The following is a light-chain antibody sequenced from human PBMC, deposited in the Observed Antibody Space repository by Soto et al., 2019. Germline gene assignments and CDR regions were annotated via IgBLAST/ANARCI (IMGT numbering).Light chain of an antibody. Sequence: IVMTQSPATLSVSPGERATLSCRASQSIRSNLAWYQQKPGQAPRLLMYGASTRATGIPARFSGSGSGTEFTLTINSLQSEEFAVYYCQHYNNWPPWTFGQGTKVEIK. CDR1: QSIRSN. CDR2: GAS. J-gene: IGKJ1*01. CDR3: QHYNNWPPWT. V-gene: IGKV3-15*01.